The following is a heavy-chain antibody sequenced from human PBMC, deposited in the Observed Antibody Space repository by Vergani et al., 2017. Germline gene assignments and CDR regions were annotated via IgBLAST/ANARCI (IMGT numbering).Heavy chain of an antibody. Sequence: QVQLQESGPGLVKPSQTLSLTCTVSGGSISSGGYYWSWIRQPAGKGLEWIGRIYTSGSTNYNPSLKSRVTMSVDTSKNQFSLKLSSVTAADTAVYYCARDPYSSGWLDWYFDLWGRGTLVTVSS. CDR2: IYTSGST. J-gene: IGHJ2*01. CDR3: ARDPYSSGWLDWYFDL. D-gene: IGHD6-19*01. CDR1: GGSISSGGYY. V-gene: IGHV4-61*02.